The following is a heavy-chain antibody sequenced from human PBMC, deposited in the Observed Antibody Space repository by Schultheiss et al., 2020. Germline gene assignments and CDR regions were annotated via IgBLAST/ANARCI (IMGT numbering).Heavy chain of an antibody. J-gene: IGHJ6*02. D-gene: IGHD2-15*01. CDR3: ARGPQDIVVVVAATPGYYYGMDV. CDR2: IYYSGST. CDR1: GGSISSGSYY. V-gene: IGHV4-61*01. Sequence: SETLSLTCTVSGGSISSGSYYWSWIRQPPGKGLEWIGYIYYSGSTNYNPSLKSRVTISVDTSKNQFSLKLSSVTAADTAVYYCARGPQDIVVVVAATPGYYYGMDVWGQGTTVTVSS.